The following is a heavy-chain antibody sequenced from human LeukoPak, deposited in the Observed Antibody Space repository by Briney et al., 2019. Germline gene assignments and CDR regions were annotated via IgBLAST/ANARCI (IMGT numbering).Heavy chain of an antibody. CDR2: VSGSGGST. CDR3: AKAFGGSYSSFDY. CDR1: GFTFSNYA. J-gene: IGHJ4*02. Sequence: GGSLRLSCTASGFTFSNYAMSWVHQAPGQGLQWVSTVSGSGGSTYYADSVKGRFTISRDNSKNTLYLQMNSLRAEDTAVYYCAKAFGGSYSSFDYWGQGTLVTVSS. V-gene: IGHV3-23*01. D-gene: IGHD2-15*01.